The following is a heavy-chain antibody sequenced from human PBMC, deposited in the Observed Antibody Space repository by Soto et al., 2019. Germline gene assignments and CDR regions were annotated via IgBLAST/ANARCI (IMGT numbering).Heavy chain of an antibody. V-gene: IGHV1-18*01. D-gene: IGHD3-22*01. CDR3: AKIHYYDSSGYYPYNWFDP. CDR1: GYTFTSYG. CDR2: ISAYNGNT. Sequence: ASVKVSCKASGYTFTSYGISWVRQAPGRGLEWMGWISAYNGNTNYAQKLQGRVTMTTDTSTSTAYMELRSLRSDDTAVYYCAKIHYYDSSGYYPYNWFDPWGQ. J-gene: IGHJ5*02.